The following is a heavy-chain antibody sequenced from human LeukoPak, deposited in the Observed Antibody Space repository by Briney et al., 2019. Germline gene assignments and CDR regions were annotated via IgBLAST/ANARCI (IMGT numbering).Heavy chain of an antibody. J-gene: IGHJ1*01. CDR2: INHSGST. Sequence: SETLSLTCAVYGGSFSGYYWSWIRQPPGKGLEWIGEINHSGSTNYNPSLKSRVTISVDTSKNQFSLKLSSVTAADTDVYYCAATYDSSGYYPFQHWGQGTLVTVSS. CDR1: GGSFSGYY. D-gene: IGHD3-22*01. CDR3: AATYDSSGYYPFQH. V-gene: IGHV4-34*01.